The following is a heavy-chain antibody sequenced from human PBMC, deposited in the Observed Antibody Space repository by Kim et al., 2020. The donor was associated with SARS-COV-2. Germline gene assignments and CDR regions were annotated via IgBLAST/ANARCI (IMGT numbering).Heavy chain of an antibody. V-gene: IGHV4-34*01. CDR1: GGSFSGCY. J-gene: IGHJ6*03. D-gene: IGHD6-19*01. CDR3: ARGTRQWLVRGPYYYYMDV. CDR2: INHSGST. Sequence: SETLSLTCAVYGGSFSGCYWSWIRQPPGKGLEWIGEINHSGSTNYNPSLKSRVTISVDTSKNQFSLKLSSVTAADTAVYYCARGTRQWLVRGPYYYYMDVWGKGTTVTVSS.